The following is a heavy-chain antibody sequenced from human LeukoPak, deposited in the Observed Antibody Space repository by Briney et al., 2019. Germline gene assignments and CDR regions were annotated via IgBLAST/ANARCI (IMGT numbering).Heavy chain of an antibody. J-gene: IGHJ3*02. CDR3: ASSAPQGSSGSYYGDAFDI. Sequence: SETLSLTCIVSGGSISSTTYYWGWIRQPPGKGLEWIGYIYYSGSTNYNPSLKSRVTISVDTSKNQFSLKLSSVTAADTAVYYCASSAPQGSSGSYYGDAFDIWGQGTMVTVSS. CDR2: IYYSGST. V-gene: IGHV4-61*05. CDR1: GGSISSTTYY. D-gene: IGHD1-26*01.